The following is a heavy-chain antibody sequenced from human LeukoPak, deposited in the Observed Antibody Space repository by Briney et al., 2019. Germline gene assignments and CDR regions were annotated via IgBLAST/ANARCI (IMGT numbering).Heavy chain of an antibody. D-gene: IGHD5-18*01. V-gene: IGHV1-18*01. CDR3: ARAPQLWLLSYFDY. Sequence: ASVKVSCKASGYTFTSYGISWVRQAPGQGLEWMGWISAYNGNTNYAQKLQGRVTMTTDTSTSTAYMELSSLRSEDTAVYYCARAPQLWLLSYFDYWGQGTLVTVSS. J-gene: IGHJ4*02. CDR1: GYTFTSYG. CDR2: ISAYNGNT.